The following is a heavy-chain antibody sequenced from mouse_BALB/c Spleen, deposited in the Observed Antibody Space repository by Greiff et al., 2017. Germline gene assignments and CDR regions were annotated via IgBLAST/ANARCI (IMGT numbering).Heavy chain of an antibody. Sequence: EVNVVESGPSLVKPSQTLSLTCSVTGDSITSGYWNWIRKFPGNKLEYMGYISYSGSTYYNPSLKSRISITRDTSKNQYYLQLNSVTTEDTATYYCARILYYGSGYFDYWGQGTTLTVSS. V-gene: IGHV3-8*02. CDR3: ARILYYGSGYFDY. D-gene: IGHD1-1*01. CDR1: GDSITSGY. CDR2: ISYSGST. J-gene: IGHJ2*01.